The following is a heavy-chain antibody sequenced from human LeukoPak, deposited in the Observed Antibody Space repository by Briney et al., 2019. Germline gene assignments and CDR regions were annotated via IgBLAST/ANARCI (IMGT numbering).Heavy chain of an antibody. V-gene: IGHV4-34*01. Sequence: SETLSLTCAVYGGSFSGYYWSWIRQPPGKGLEWIGEINHSGSTNYNPSLKSRVTISVDTSKNQFSLKLSSVTAADTAVYYCARDKSRGGVIGTFDYWGQGTLVTVSS. D-gene: IGHD3-16*02. CDR3: ARDKSRGGVIGTFDY. CDR1: GGSFSGYY. CDR2: INHSGST. J-gene: IGHJ4*02.